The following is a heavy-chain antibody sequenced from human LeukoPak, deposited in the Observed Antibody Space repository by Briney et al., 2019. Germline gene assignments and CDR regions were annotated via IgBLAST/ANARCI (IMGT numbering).Heavy chain of an antibody. Sequence: PGGSLRLSCVASGFTFSSYGMHWVRQPPGKGLEWLAVISHDGNNKYYADSVRGRFTLSGDNSKNTLYLQVNSLRTEDTAVYYCAKSGLSSGWYPFDDWGQGALVTVSS. CDR3: AKSGLSSGWYPFDD. CDR2: ISHDGNNK. J-gene: IGHJ4*02. D-gene: IGHD6-19*01. CDR1: GFTFSSYG. V-gene: IGHV3-30*18.